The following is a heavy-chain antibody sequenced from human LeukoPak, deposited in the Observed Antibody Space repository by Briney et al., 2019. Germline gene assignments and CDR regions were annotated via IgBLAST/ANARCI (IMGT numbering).Heavy chain of an antibody. CDR2: PNHSGYT. D-gene: IGHD6-6*01. V-gene: IGHV4-34*01. CDR1: IGSFRNYL. J-gene: IGHJ3*01. CDR3: ARHEFGSSSAAFDS. Sequence: PSETLSLNCAVHIGSFRNYLWSWFRQPPGKGLEYIGEPNHSGYTTYHPSLKSRVTISVDTSKNQFSLNMIAVTAADTAVYYCARHEFGSSSAAFDSWGQGTMVIVSS.